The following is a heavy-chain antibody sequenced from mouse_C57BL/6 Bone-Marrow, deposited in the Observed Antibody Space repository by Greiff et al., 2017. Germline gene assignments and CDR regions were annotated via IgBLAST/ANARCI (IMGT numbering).Heavy chain of an antibody. Sequence: QVQLQQPGAELVMPGASVKLSCKASGYTFTSYWMHWVKQRPGQGLEWIGEIDPSDSYTNYNQKFKGKSTLTVDKSSITAYMQLSSLTSEDSAVYYFARGDYDGYYVGYWGQGTSLTVSS. J-gene: IGHJ2*02. D-gene: IGHD2-3*01. CDR1: GYTFTSYW. CDR3: ARGDYDGYYVGY. CDR2: IDPSDSYT. V-gene: IGHV1-69*01.